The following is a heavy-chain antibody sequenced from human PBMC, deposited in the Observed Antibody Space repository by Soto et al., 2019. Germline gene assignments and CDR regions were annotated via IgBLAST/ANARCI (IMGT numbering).Heavy chain of an antibody. V-gene: IGHV1-8*01. CDR3: ARDGGIWPGNSSGWSANLFER. J-gene: IGHJ5*02. D-gene: IGHD6-19*01. CDR1: GYTFTSYD. CDR2: MNPNSGNT. Sequence: ASVKVSCKASGYTFTSYDINWVRQATGQGLEWMGWMNPNSGNTGYAQKFQGRVTMTRNTSISTAYMELSSLRSDDTAVYYCARDGGIWPGNSSGWSANLFERCGKGT.